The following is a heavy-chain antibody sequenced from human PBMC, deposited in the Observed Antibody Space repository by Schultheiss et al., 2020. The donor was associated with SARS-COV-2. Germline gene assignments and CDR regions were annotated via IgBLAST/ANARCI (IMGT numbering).Heavy chain of an antibody. CDR3: ARDPSGSYYYYYGMDV. Sequence: GGSLRLSCAASGFTLSNYWMHWVRQAPGKGLEWVAVISYDGSNKYYADSVKGRFTISRDNSKNTLYLQMNSLRAEDTAVYYCARDPSGSYYYYYGMDVWGQGTTVTVSS. CDR1: GFTLSNYW. D-gene: IGHD1-26*01. J-gene: IGHJ6*02. CDR2: ISYDGSNK. V-gene: IGHV3-30*01.